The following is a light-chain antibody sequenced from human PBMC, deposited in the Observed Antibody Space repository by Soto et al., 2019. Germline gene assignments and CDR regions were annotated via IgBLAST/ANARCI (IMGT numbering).Light chain of an antibody. V-gene: IGKV3D-20*02. CDR1: QSVSSSY. CDR2: ATS. CDR3: QQRSNWPRT. J-gene: IGKJ1*01. Sequence: EIVLTQSPATLSLSPWERATLSCGASQSVSSSYLAWYQQKPGLAPRLLIYATSSRATGIPDRFSGGGSGTDFTLTISRLEPEDFAVYYCQQRSNWPRTFGQGTKVDIK.